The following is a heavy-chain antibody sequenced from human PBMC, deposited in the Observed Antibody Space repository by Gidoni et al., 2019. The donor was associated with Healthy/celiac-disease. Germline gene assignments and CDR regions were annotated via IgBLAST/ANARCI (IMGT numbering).Heavy chain of an antibody. CDR3: ASSMVYAMVSQLWFDP. CDR2: IIPIFGTA. Sequence: QVQLVQSGAEVKKPGSSVKVSCKASGGTFTSYAISWVRQAPGQGLEWMGGIIPIFGTANYAQKFQGRVTITADKSTSTAYMELSSLRSEDTAVYYCASSMVYAMVSQLWFDPWGQGTLVTVSS. V-gene: IGHV1-69*06. D-gene: IGHD2-8*01. CDR1: GGTFTSYA. J-gene: IGHJ5*02.